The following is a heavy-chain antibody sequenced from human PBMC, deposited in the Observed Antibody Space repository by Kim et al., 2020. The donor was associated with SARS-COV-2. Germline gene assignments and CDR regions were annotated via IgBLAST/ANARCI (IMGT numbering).Heavy chain of an antibody. V-gene: IGHV3-53*01. Sequence: GGSLRLSCAASGFTVSSNYMSWVRQAPGKGLEWVSVIYSGGSTYYADSVKGRFTISRDNSKNTLYLQMNSLRAEDTAVYYCARCKDDYGDYGALDYWGQGTLVTVSS. CDR2: IYSGGST. CDR1: GFTVSSNY. J-gene: IGHJ4*02. D-gene: IGHD4-17*01. CDR3: ARCKDDYGDYGALDY.